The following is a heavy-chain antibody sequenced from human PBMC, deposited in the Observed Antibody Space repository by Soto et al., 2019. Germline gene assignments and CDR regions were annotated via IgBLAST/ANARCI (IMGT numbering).Heavy chain of an antibody. J-gene: IGHJ4*02. CDR2: IWYDGSNK. V-gene: IGHV3-33*01. CDR3: ARDQDIVVVVAAMALDY. D-gene: IGHD2-15*01. CDR1: GFTFCSYG. Sequence: PGWSLRLSCAAPGFTFCSYGMHWVRNTPGKGLEWVAVIWYDGSNKYYADSVKGRFTISRDNSKNTLYLQMNSLRAEDTAVYYCARDQDIVVVVAAMALDYWGQGTLVTVSS.